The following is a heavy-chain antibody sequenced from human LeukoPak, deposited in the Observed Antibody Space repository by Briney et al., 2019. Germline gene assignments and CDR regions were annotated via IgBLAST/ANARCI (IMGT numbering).Heavy chain of an antibody. CDR1: GFTLTSNY. CDR2: IYIGGST. V-gene: IGHV3-66*01. Sequence: GGSLRLSCAASGFTLTSNYMSWGPQAPGKGLEWVSGIYIGGSTYYADSVTGRFTISRDNSKNTLYLQMNRLRAEDTAVYYCARDESSGYYVDAFDIWGEGRMVTVSS. J-gene: IGHJ3*02. D-gene: IGHD3-22*01. CDR3: ARDESSGYYVDAFDI.